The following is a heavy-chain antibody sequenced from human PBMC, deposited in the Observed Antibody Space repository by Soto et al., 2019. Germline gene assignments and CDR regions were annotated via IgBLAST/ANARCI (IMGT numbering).Heavy chain of an antibody. J-gene: IGHJ6*02. CDR2: ISYDGSNK. V-gene: IGHV3-30-3*01. CDR3: ARARGLYGRSSIAARGSYYYYGMDV. CDR1: GFTFSSYA. D-gene: IGHD6-6*01. Sequence: LGGSLRLSCAASGFTFSSYAMHWVRQAPGKGLEWVAVISYDGSNKYYADSVKGRFTISRDNSKNTLYLQMNSLRAEDTAVYYCARARGLYGRSSIAARGSYYYYGMDVWGQGTTVTVSS.